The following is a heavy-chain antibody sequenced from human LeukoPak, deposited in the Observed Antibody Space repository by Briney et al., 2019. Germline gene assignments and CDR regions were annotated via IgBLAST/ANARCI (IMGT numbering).Heavy chain of an antibody. Sequence: ASVKVSCKASGYTFTSYYMHWVRQAPGQGLEWMGIINPSGGSTSYAQKFQGRVTMTRDTSTSTAYMELSSLRSEDTAVYYCARGYTKDMTSVTHFDYWGQGTLVTVSS. D-gene: IGHD4-17*01. V-gene: IGHV1-46*01. CDR2: INPSGGST. CDR3: ARGYTKDMTSVTHFDY. J-gene: IGHJ4*02. CDR1: GYTFTSYY.